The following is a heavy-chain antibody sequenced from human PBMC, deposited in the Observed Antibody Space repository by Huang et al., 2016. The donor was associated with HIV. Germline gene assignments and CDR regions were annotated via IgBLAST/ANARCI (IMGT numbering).Heavy chain of an antibody. Sequence: QVQLVQSGAEMKKSGSSVQVSCKASGGTVSSFSFTWVRQAPGHGLEWMGGIHPLHDTTDLAQKFRGRVTLTADESTNTAFMELSGLTSQDTAVYYCARGVGNSNRGFDIWGQGTLVTVS. CDR3: ARGVGNSNRGFDI. CDR2: IHPLHDTT. V-gene: IGHV1-69*13. J-gene: IGHJ4*02. D-gene: IGHD5-18*01. CDR1: GGTVSSFS.